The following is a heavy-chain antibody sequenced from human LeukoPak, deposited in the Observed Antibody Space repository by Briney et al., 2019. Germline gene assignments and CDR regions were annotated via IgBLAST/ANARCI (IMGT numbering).Heavy chain of an antibody. CDR2: IYHSGST. Sequence: SETLSLTCAVSGYSISSGYYWGWIRQPPGQGLEWIGSIYHSGSTYYNPSLKSRVTISVDTSKNQFSLKLSSVTAADTAVYYCAREGFRVDPDCWGQGTLVTVSS. V-gene: IGHV4-38-2*02. CDR1: GYSISSGYY. CDR3: AREGFRVDPDC. J-gene: IGHJ4*02.